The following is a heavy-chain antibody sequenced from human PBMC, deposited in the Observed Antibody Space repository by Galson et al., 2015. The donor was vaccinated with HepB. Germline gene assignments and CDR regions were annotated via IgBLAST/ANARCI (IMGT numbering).Heavy chain of an antibody. CDR3: EKDSRWGMIAFGGFIAAPT. CDR2: ISGRGGST. V-gene: IGHV3-23*01. D-gene: IGHD3-16*02. CDR1: GLTFSSYA. J-gene: IGHJ5*02. Sequence: SLRLSCAASGLTFSSYAMSWVRQAPGKGLEWVSAISGRGGSTYYADSMNGRFTISRDNSKNTLYLQMNSLRAEDTAVYYCEKDSRWGMIAFGGFIAAPTWGQRTLFPVSS.